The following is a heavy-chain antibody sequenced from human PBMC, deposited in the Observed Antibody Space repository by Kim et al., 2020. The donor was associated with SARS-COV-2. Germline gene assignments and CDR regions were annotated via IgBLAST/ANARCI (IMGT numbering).Heavy chain of an antibody. V-gene: IGHV4-39*01. Sequence: YTPSLKRRITISVDTSKNQFYLMLSSVTAADTAVYYCASGVYETHFDYWGQGTLVTVSS. D-gene: IGHD3-3*01. CDR3: ASGVYETHFDY. J-gene: IGHJ4*02.